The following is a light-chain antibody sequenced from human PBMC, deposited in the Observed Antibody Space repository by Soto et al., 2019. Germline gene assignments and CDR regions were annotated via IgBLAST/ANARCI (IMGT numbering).Light chain of an antibody. V-gene: IGLV2-8*01. CDR1: SSDVGGYNY. J-gene: IGLJ2*01. Sequence: QSALTQYPSASGSPGQSVTISCTGTSSDVGGYNYVSWYQQHPGKAPKLMIFEVSKRPSGVPDRFSGSKSGNTASLTVSGLRAEDEAQYYCSSYTGNNNKMVFGGGTKVTVL. CDR2: EVS. CDR3: SSYTGNNNKMV.